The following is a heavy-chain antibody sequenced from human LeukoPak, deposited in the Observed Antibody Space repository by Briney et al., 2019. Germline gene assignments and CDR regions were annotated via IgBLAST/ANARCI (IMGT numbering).Heavy chain of an antibody. Sequence: GGSLRLSCAASGFTFSSYGMHWVRQAPGKGLEWVAVIWYDGSNKYYADSVKGRFTISRDNSKNTLYLQMNSLRAEDTAVYYCARGETSWIAAAGYFDYWGQGTLVTVSS. D-gene: IGHD6-13*01. J-gene: IGHJ4*02. CDR1: GFTFSSYG. CDR2: IWYDGSNK. V-gene: IGHV3-33*01. CDR3: ARGETSWIAAAGYFDY.